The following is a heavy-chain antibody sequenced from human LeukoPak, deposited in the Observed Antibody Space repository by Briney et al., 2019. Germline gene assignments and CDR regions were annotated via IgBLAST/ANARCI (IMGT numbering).Heavy chain of an antibody. D-gene: IGHD3-22*01. J-gene: IGHJ4*02. CDR1: GFTFSSYW. Sequence: GGSLRLSCAASGFTFSSYWMSWVRQAPGKGLEWVANIKQDGSEKYYVDSVKGRFTISRDNAKNSLYLQMNSLRAEDTAVYYCAGEMRSYDSSGYYSFDYWGQGTLVTVPS. CDR2: IKQDGSEK. CDR3: AGEMRSYDSSGYYSFDY. V-gene: IGHV3-7*01.